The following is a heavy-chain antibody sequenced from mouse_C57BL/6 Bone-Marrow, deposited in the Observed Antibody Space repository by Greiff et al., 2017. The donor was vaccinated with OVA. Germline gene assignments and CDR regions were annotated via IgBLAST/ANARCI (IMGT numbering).Heavy chain of an antibody. Sequence: DVKLVESGGGLVKPGGSLKLSCAASGFTFSSYAMSWVRQTPEKRLEWVATISDGGSYTYYPDNVKGRFTISRDNAKNNLYLQMSHLKSEDTAMYYCARFTTVVATDLFDYWGQGTTLTVSS. CDR1: GFTFSSYA. CDR3: ARFTTVVATDLFDY. CDR2: ISDGGSYT. V-gene: IGHV5-4*03. J-gene: IGHJ2*01. D-gene: IGHD1-1*01.